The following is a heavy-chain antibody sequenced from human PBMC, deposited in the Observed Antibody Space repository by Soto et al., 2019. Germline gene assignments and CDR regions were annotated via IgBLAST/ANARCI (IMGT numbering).Heavy chain of an antibody. CDR3: ARDPLWGTAMVLWYFDL. CDR1: GFTFNNYA. CDR2: ISYDGSNK. J-gene: IGHJ2*01. D-gene: IGHD5-18*01. V-gene: IGHV3-30-3*01. Sequence: QVQLVESGGGVVQPGRSLRLSCAASGFTFNNYAMHWVRQAPGKGLEWVALISYDGSNKYYADSVKGRFTISRDNSKNTLYLQMNSLRAEGTAVYYCARDPLWGTAMVLWYFDLWGRGTLVTVSS.